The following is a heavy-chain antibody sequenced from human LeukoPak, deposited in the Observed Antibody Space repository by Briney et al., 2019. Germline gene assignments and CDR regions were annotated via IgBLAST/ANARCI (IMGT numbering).Heavy chain of an antibody. CDR3: ATYYDILYWFDP. J-gene: IGHJ5*02. CDR1: GGSISSSSYY. Sequence: PSETLSLTCTVSGGSISSSSYYWGWIRQPPGKGLEWIGSIYYSGSTYYNPSLKSRVTISVDTSKNQFSLKLSSVTAADTAVYYCATYYDILYWFDPWGQGTLVTVSS. V-gene: IGHV4-39*01. D-gene: IGHD3-9*01. CDR2: IYYSGST.